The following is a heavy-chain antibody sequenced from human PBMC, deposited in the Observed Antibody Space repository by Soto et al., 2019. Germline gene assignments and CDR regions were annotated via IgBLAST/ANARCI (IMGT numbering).Heavy chain of an antibody. CDR3: AKDRRKWGDSPFEK. D-gene: IGHD2-21*02. CDR1: GFTFSKFG. CDR2: ISNDGSDE. J-gene: IGHJ4*02. Sequence: QVQLVESGGGVVQPGRSLRLSCAASGFTFSKFGMHWLRQAPGRGLEWVAGISNDGSDEYYVDSVKGRFNISRDNSTITLSLQMNSLRFEDTAVYFCAKDRRKWGDSPFEKWGQGTLVTVSS. V-gene: IGHV3-30*18.